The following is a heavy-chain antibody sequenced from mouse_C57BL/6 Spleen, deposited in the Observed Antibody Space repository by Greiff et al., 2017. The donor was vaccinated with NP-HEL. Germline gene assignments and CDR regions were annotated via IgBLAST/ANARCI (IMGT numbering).Heavy chain of an antibody. D-gene: IGHD2-14*01. CDR1: GYTFTSYW. V-gene: IGHV1-50*01. Sequence: QVQLQQPGAELVKPGASVKLSCKASGYTFTSYWMQWVKQRPGQGLEWIGEIDPSDSYTNYNQKFKGKATLTVDTSSSTAYMQLSSLTSEDSAVYYCARKGTGGAYWGQGTLVTVSA. CDR3: ARKGTGGAY. CDR2: IDPSDSYT. J-gene: IGHJ3*01.